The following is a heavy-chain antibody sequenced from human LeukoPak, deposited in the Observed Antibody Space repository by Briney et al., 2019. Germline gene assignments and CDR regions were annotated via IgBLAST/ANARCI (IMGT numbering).Heavy chain of an antibody. CDR1: GGSISSSSYY. J-gene: IGHJ3*02. CDR3: ARPYCSSTSCYWDDAFDI. V-gene: IGHV4-39*01. D-gene: IGHD2-2*01. Sequence: SETLSLTCTVSGGSISSSSYYWGWIRQPPGKGLEWIGSIYYSGSTYYNPSLKSRVTISVDTSKNQFSLKLSSVTAADTAVYYCARPYCSSTSCYWDDAFDIWGQGTMVTVSS. CDR2: IYYSGST.